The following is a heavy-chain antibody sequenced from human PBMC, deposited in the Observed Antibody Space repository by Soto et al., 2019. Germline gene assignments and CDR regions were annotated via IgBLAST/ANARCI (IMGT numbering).Heavy chain of an antibody. D-gene: IGHD6-13*01. Sequence: GGSLRLSCAASGFTFSSYAMSWVRQAPGKGLEWVSAISGSGGSTYYADSVKGRFTISRDNSKNTLYLPMNSLRAEDTAVYYCARTIAAAALSHGDYWGQGTLVTVSS. CDR1: GFTFSSYA. CDR2: ISGSGGST. V-gene: IGHV3-23*01. J-gene: IGHJ4*02. CDR3: ARTIAAAALSHGDY.